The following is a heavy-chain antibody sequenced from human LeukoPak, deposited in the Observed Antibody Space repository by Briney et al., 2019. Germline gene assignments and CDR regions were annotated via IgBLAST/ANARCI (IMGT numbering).Heavy chain of an antibody. CDR3: ARVQPWSYFDY. D-gene: IGHD3-3*01. V-gene: IGHV3-7*05. CDR1: GFTFSRNW. CDR2: IKQDGSEK. Sequence: GGSLRLSCAASGFTFSRNWMSWVRQAPGKGLEWVASIKQDGSEKFYVDSVKGRFNFSRDNAKNSLYLQMNSLRAEDTAAYYCARVQPWSYFDYWGQGTLVTVSS. J-gene: IGHJ4*02.